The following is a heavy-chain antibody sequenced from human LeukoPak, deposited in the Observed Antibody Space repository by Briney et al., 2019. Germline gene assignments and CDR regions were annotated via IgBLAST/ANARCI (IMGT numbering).Heavy chain of an antibody. CDR3: ARGWAFDFAGYYFALGY. V-gene: IGHV1-2*02. CDR1: GYTFTGYH. Sequence: ASVKVSCKASGYTFTGYHMHWVRQAPGQGLEWMGWINPKSGGTNYTQKFQGRVTMTRDTAISTAYMELRRLTSDDTAVYYCARGWAFDFAGYYFALGYWGQGTLATVSS. CDR2: INPKSGGT. J-gene: IGHJ4*02. D-gene: IGHD3-22*01.